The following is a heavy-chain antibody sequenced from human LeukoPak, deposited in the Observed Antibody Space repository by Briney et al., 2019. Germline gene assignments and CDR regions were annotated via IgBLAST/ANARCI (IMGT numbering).Heavy chain of an antibody. V-gene: IGHV4-59*01. Sequence: PSETLSLTCNVSGGTINNYYWSWIRQPPGKGPEWIGNIYYSGDTNYSPSLRSRVIISVDGSKNHFSLRLSSLTAADTAVYYCAKTLGPTKYGHAYYFDYWGQGTLVTVSS. CDR3: AKTLGPTKYGHAYYFDY. J-gene: IGHJ4*02. CDR2: IYYSGDT. D-gene: IGHD2-8*01. CDR1: GGTINNYY.